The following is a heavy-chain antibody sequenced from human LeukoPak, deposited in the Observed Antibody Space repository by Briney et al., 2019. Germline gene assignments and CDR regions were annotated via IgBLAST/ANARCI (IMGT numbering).Heavy chain of an antibody. Sequence: GESLKISCKGSGYSFTSYWIGWVRQMPGKGLECMGIIYPGDSDTRYSPSFQGQVTISADKSINTAYLQWSSLKASDTAIYYCARHETGPYFDYWGQGTLVTVSS. CDR2: IYPGDSDT. J-gene: IGHJ4*02. CDR3: ARHETGPYFDY. CDR1: GYSFTSYW. D-gene: IGHD1-1*01. V-gene: IGHV5-51*01.